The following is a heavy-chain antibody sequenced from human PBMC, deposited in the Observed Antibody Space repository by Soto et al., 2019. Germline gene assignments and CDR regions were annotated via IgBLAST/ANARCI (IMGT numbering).Heavy chain of an antibody. D-gene: IGHD3-22*01. CDR2: ISAYNGKT. J-gene: IGHJ4*02. CDR3: ARGGQNGYYDSRAMVDY. CDR1: GYTFTSYG. V-gene: IGHV1-18*01. Sequence: QVQLVQSGAEVKKPGASVKVSCKASGYTFTSYGISWVRQAPGQGLEWMGWISAYNGKTNYTQKLQGRVTMTTDTSXSXXYMELRSLRSDDTAVYYCARGGQNGYYDSRAMVDYWGQGTLVTVSS.